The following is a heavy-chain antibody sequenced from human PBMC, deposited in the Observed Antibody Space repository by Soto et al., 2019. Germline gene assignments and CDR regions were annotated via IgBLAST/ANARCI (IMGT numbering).Heavy chain of an antibody. D-gene: IGHD6-13*01. V-gene: IGHV1-69*01. J-gene: IGHJ5*02. Sequence: QVQLVQSGAEVKKPGSSVKVSCKASGGTFSSYAISWVRQAPGQGLEWMGGIIPIFGTANYAQKFQGRVTITADESTSTAYMELSSLRSEDTAVYYCARDRAMGSTAAGTGANWFDPWGQGTLVTVSS. CDR2: IIPIFGTA. CDR1: GGTFSSYA. CDR3: ARDRAMGSTAAGTGANWFDP.